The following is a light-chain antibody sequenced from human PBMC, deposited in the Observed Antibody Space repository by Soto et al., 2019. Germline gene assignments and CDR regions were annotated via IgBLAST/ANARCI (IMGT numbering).Light chain of an antibody. J-gene: IGKJ1*01. Sequence: EIVLTQSPGTLSLSPGETATLSCRASQSVSSSYLAWYQQKPGQAPRLLIYGGSSRATGIPDRFSGSGSGTDFTLTISRLEPEDFAVYYCQQYGRSSGTFGQGTKVDIK. CDR3: QQYGRSSGT. V-gene: IGKV3-20*01. CDR2: GGS. CDR1: QSVSSSY.